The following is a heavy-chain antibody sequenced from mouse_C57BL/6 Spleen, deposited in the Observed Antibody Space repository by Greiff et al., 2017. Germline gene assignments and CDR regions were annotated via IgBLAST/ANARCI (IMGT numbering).Heavy chain of an antibody. CDR3: SRTDGYYGWCFDV. Sequence: EVQLQQPGPELVKPGASVKISCKASGYTFTDYYMNWVKQSPGQSLEWIGDINPNNGGTSYNQKFKGKATLTVDKSSSTAYMELRSLTSEDSAVFYCSRTDGYYGWCFDVWGTGTTVTVSS. V-gene: IGHV1-26*01. D-gene: IGHD2-3*01. CDR1: GYTFTDYY. J-gene: IGHJ1*03. CDR2: INPNNGGT.